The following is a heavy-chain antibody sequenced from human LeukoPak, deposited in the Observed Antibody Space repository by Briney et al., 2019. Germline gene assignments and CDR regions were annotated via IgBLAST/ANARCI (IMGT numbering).Heavy chain of an antibody. J-gene: IGHJ4*02. CDR2: ITPSGDGA. D-gene: IGHD1-26*01. CDR3: AKDSPVATW. CDR1: GFTFSSPA. V-gene: IGHV3-23*01. Sequence: GGSLRLSCAASGFTFSSPAMSWVRQTPGKGLEWVSSITPSGDGAYYAASVKGRFTISRDNSKNTLYLQMDSLRADDTAKYYCAKDSPVATWWGQGTLVTVSS.